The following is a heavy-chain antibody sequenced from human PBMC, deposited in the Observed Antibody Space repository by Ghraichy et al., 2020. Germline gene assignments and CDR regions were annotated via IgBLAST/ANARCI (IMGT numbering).Heavy chain of an antibody. J-gene: IGHJ4*02. CDR1: GFSVSNYG. CDR2: VRASGGIT. CDR3: AKDSGWLHDY. Sequence: ESLNISCAASGFSVSNYGMSWVRQAPGKGLEWVSAVRASGGITYYADSVKGRFTVSRDTSKNTGYLQMNSLRAEDTAVYYCAKDSGWLHDYWGQGTLVTVSS. D-gene: IGHD5-24*01. V-gene: IGHV3-23*01.